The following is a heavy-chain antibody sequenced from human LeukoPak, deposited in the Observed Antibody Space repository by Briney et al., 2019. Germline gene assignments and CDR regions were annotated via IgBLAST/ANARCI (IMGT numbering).Heavy chain of an antibody. CDR1: GGTFSSYA. V-gene: IGHV1-69*13. D-gene: IGHD3-10*01. CDR2: IIPIFGTA. J-gene: IGHJ5*02. Sequence: SVKVSCKASGGTFSSYAISWVRQAPGQGLEWMGRIIPIFGTANYAQKFQGRVTITADESTSTAYMELSSLRSEDTAVYYCARDGGSGSHYNWFDPWGQGTLVTVSS. CDR3: ARDGGSGSHYNWFDP.